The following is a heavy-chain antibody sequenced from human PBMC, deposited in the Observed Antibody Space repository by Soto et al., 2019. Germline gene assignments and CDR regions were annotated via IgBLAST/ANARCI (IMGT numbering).Heavy chain of an antibody. V-gene: IGHV3-33*01. D-gene: IGHD3-16*02. Sequence: QVQLVESGGGVVQPGRSLRLSCAASGFTFSSYGMHWVRQGPGKGLEWVAVIWYDGSNKYYADSVKGRFTISRDNSKKTLYLQMNSLRAEDTAVYYCARGGITFGGVIAGYYYYGMDVWGQGTTVTVSS. CDR3: ARGGITFGGVIAGYYYYGMDV. CDR2: IWYDGSNK. CDR1: GFTFSSYG. J-gene: IGHJ6*02.